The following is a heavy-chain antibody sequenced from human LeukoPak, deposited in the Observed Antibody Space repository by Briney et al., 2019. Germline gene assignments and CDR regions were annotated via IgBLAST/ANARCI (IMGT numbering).Heavy chain of an antibody. J-gene: IGHJ4*02. Sequence: GGSLRLSCAASGFIFSSHWMSWVRQAPGEGLEWVAHIKEDGSERYYGDSVKGRFTVSRDSTKNSVYLQMNSLRVEDTAVYYRAKAGDYAIYDFWSGYSAHYWGQGTLVTVSS. CDR1: GFIFSSHW. CDR3: AKAGDYAIYDFWSGYSAHY. V-gene: IGHV3-7*05. D-gene: IGHD3-3*01. CDR2: IKEDGSER.